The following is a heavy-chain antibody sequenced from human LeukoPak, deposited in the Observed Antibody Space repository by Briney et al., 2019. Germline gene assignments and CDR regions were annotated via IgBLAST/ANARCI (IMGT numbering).Heavy chain of an antibody. V-gene: IGHV1-69*04. CDR1: GGTFSSYT. CDR2: IIPVLGIA. D-gene: IGHD2-21*01. J-gene: IGHJ4*02. CDR3: ARDRAYCGGDCYSTLDY. Sequence: GSSVKVSCKASGGTFSSYTISWVRQAPGQGLEWMGRIIPVLGIANYAQKFQGRVTITADKSTSTAYMELSSLRSEDTAVYYCARDRAYCGGDCYSTLDYCGQGTLVTVSS.